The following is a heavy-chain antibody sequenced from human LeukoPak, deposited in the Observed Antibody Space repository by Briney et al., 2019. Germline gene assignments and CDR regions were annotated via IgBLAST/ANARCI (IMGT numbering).Heavy chain of an antibody. CDR2: ISYDGSNK. CDR3: ARDFMTTYAFDI. J-gene: IGHJ3*02. CDR1: GFTFSSYG. V-gene: IGHV3-30*19. Sequence: PGRSLRLSCAASGFTFSSYGMHWVRQAPGKGLEWVAVISYDGSNKYYADSVKGRFTISRDNSKNTLYLQMNSLRAEDTAVYYCARDFMTTYAFDIWGQGTMVTVSS. D-gene: IGHD3-16*01.